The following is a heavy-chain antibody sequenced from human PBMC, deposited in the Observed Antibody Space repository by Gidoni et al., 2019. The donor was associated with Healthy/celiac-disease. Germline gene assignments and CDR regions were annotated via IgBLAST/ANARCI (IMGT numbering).Heavy chain of an antibody. J-gene: IGHJ4*01. CDR3: AREKNNGVGFDY. CDR2: INAGNGNT. V-gene: IGHV1-3*01. D-gene: IGHD1-20*01. Sequence: LEWMGWINAGNGNTKYSQKFQGRVTITRATSASTAYMELSSLRSEDTAVYYCAREKNNGVGFDYWGQGTLVTVSS.